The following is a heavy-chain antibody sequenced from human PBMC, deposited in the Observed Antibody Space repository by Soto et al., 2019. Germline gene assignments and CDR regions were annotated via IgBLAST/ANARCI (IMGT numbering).Heavy chain of an antibody. Sequence: SVKVSCTASGGTFSSYTISWVRQAPGQGLEWMGRIIPILGNANYAQKLQGRVTITADTSTSTAYMELRSLRSEDTAVYYCASVYHGDCPNFDYWGHGTLVTVSP. D-gene: IGHD2-21*02. V-gene: IGHV1-69*02. J-gene: IGHJ4*01. CDR2: IIPILGNA. CDR3: ASVYHGDCPNFDY. CDR1: GGTFSSYT.